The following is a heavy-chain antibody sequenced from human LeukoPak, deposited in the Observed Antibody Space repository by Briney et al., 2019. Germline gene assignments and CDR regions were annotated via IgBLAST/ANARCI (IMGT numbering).Heavy chain of an antibody. CDR2: ISYDGSDK. V-gene: IGHV3-30*03. CDR3: ARVGSGSYYYYYMDV. Sequence: GGSPRLSCAASGLHFSTFGMHWVRQATGTGLEWVALISYDGSDKYYADSVKGRFTISRDNSKNTLYLQMNSLRAEDTAVYYCARVGSGSYYYYYMDVWGKGTTVTVSS. CDR1: GLHFSTFG. J-gene: IGHJ6*03. D-gene: IGHD1-26*01.